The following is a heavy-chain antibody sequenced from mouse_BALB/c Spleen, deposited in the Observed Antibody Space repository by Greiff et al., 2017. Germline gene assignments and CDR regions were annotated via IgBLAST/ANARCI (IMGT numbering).Heavy chain of an antibody. CDR2: INSNGGST. V-gene: IGHV5-6-3*01. D-gene: IGHD2-3*01. CDR1: GFTFSSYG. CDR3: ARVDGYAMDY. J-gene: IGHJ4*01. Sequence: EVHLVESGGGLVQPGGSLKLSCAASGFTFSSYGMSWVRQTPDKRLELVATINSNGGSTYYPDSVKGRFTISRDNAKNTLYLQMSSLKSEDTAMYYCARVDGYAMDYWGQGTSVTVSS.